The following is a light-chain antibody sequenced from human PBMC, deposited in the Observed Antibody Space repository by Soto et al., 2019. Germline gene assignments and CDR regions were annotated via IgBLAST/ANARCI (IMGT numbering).Light chain of an antibody. V-gene: IGKV1-16*02. CDR3: QQYHSYPVT. CDR2: AAD. CDR1: QGISNH. Sequence: DIQMTQSPSSLSASVGDRVTITCRASQGISNHLAWFQQKPGKAPRSLIYAADGLQSGVPSKFSRSRSGTDFTLTISSLQPEDFATYYCQQYHSYPVTFGGGTRVEIK. J-gene: IGKJ4*01.